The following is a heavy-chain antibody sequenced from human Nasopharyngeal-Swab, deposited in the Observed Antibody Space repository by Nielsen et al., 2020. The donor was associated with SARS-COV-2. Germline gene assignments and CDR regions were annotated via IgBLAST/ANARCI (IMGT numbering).Heavy chain of an antibody. CDR3: ARGIGHTVETAFDY. V-gene: IGHV3-23*03. CDR2: IYSGGTRT. D-gene: IGHD4-17*01. Sequence: GESLKISCAASGFMFTSSAMSWVRQAPGKGLEWVSIIYSGGTRTYYADSVKGRFTISRDDSKSTLYLQLNSLRAEDTAVFYCARGIGHTVETAFDYWGQGTLVTVSS. J-gene: IGHJ4*02. CDR1: GFMFTSSA.